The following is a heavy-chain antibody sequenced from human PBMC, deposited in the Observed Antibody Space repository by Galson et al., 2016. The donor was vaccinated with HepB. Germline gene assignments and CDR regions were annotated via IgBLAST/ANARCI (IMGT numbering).Heavy chain of an antibody. J-gene: IGHJ4*02. CDR3: AHRRSGYCNTVNCLYFDY. CDR2: IHWNDDK. CDR1: GFSLSTTGEA. Sequence: PALVKPTQTLTLTCTFSGFSLSTTGEAAGWTRQPPGKALEWLALIHWNDDKRYSPSLKSRLTITKDTSKNQVVLTVTNMDPVDTATYFCAHRRSGYCNTVNCLYFDYWGQGTLATVSS. D-gene: IGHD2-15*01. V-gene: IGHV2-5*01.